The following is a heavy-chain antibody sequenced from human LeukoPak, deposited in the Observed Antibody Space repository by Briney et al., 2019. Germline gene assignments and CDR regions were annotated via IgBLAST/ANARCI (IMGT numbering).Heavy chain of an antibody. V-gene: IGHV1-2*02. D-gene: IGHD3-10*01. CDR1: GYTFTGYY. CDR3: ARLPYTMVRGVDDAFDI. Sequence: ASVKVSCKASGYTFTGYYMHWVRQAPGQGLEWMGWINPNSGGTNYAQKFQGRVTMTRDTSISTAYMELSRLRSDDTAVYYCARLPYTMVRGVDDAFDIWGQGTMVTV. J-gene: IGHJ3*02. CDR2: INPNSGGT.